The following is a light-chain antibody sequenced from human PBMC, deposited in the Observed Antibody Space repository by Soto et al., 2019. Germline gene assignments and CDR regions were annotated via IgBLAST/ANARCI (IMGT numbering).Light chain of an antibody. CDR1: QGISSY. V-gene: IGKV1-9*01. CDR3: QRHGAT. Sequence: IQLTQSPSSLSASVGDRVTITCRASQGISSYLAWYQQKPGKAPKLLIYAASTLQSGVPSRFSGSGSGTDFTLTISSLQPEDFAAYYCQRHGATFGQGTKVDIK. J-gene: IGKJ1*01. CDR2: AAS.